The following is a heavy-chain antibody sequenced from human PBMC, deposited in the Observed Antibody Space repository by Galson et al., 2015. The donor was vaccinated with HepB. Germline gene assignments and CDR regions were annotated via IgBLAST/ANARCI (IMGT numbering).Heavy chain of an antibody. CDR1: GFTFDDYA. J-gene: IGHJ4*02. D-gene: IGHD3-10*01. CDR2: ISWDGGST. CDR3: AKDVYSTARGYFDY. Sequence: SLRLSCAASGFTFDDYAMHWVRQVPGKGLEWVSLISWDGGSTYYADSVKGRFTISRDNSKNSLYLQMNTLRAEDTALYYCAKDVYSTARGYFDYWGQGTLVTVSS. V-gene: IGHV3-43D*03.